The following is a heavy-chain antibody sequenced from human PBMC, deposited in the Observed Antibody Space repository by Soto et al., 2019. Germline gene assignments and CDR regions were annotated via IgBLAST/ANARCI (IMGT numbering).Heavy chain of an antibody. V-gene: IGHV1-2*04. Sequence: ASVKVSCKASGYTFTGYYMHWVRQAPGQGLEWMGWINPNSGGTNYAQKFQGWVTMTRDTSISTAYMELSRVRSDDTAVYYCARSYGSGSYGYYYYGMDVWGQGTLVTVSS. D-gene: IGHD3-10*01. J-gene: IGHJ6*02. CDR2: INPNSGGT. CDR1: GYTFTGYY. CDR3: ARSYGSGSYGYYYYGMDV.